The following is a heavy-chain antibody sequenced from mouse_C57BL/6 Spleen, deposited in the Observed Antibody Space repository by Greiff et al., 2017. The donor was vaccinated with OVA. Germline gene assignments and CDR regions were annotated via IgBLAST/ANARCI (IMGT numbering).Heavy chain of an antibody. D-gene: IGHD2-4*01. V-gene: IGHV10-1*01. J-gene: IGHJ3*01. CDR3: VRQGYYDYEFAY. CDR2: IRSKSNNYAT. CDR1: GFSFNTYA. Sequence: EVNVVESGGGLVQPKGSLKLSCAASGFSFNTYAMNWVRQAPGKGLEWVARIRSKSNNYATYYADSVKDRFTISRDDSESMLYLQMNNLKTEDTAMYYCVRQGYYDYEFAYWGQGTLVTVSA.